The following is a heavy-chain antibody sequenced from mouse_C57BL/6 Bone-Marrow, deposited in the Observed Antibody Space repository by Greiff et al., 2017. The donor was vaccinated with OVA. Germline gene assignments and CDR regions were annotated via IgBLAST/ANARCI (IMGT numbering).Heavy chain of an antibody. J-gene: IGHJ1*03. CDR2: IYPRSGNT. V-gene: IGHV1-81*01. CDR3: ARSFYYDYEGYFDV. Sequence: QVQLQQSGAELARPGASVKLSCKASGYTFTSYGISWVKQRTGQGLEWIGEIYPRSGNTYYNEKFKGKATLTADKSSSTAYMELRSLTSEDSAVYFCARSFYYDYEGYFDVWGTGTTVTVSS. CDR1: GYTFTSYG. D-gene: IGHD2-4*01.